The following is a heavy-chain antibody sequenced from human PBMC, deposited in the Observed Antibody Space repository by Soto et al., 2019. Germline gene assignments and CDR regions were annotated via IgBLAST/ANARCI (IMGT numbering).Heavy chain of an antibody. J-gene: IGHJ4*02. CDR3: ARESSSSSPIDY. D-gene: IGHD6-13*01. V-gene: IGHV3-21*01. CDR1: GFTFSSYS. Sequence: EVQLVESGGGLVKPGGSLRLSCAASGFTFSSYSMNWVRQAPGKGLEWVSSISSSSSYIYYADSVKGRFTISRDNAKNSLYLQMNCLRAEDTAVYYCARESSSSSPIDYWGQGTLVTVSS. CDR2: ISSSSSYI.